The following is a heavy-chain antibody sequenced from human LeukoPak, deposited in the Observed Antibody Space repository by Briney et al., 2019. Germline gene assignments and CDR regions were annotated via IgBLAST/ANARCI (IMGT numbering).Heavy chain of an antibody. Sequence: SETLSLTCTVSGGSISSGSYYWSWIRQPAGKVLEWIGSIYHSGSTYYNPSLKSRVTISVDTSKNQFSLKVSSVTAADTAVYYCARGYRIAAAGDWGQGTLVTVSS. CDR2: IYHSGST. J-gene: IGHJ4*02. V-gene: IGHV4-39*07. CDR3: ARGYRIAAAGD. CDR1: GGSISSGSYY. D-gene: IGHD6-13*01.